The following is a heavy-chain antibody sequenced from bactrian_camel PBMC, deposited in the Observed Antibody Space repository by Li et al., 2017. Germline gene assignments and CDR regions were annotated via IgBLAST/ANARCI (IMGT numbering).Heavy chain of an antibody. CDR3: AAFCFKPTPASCSGVRQVEEAECQQYYY. V-gene: IGHV3S42*01. J-gene: IGHJ4*01. CDR2: IRADGSR. D-gene: IGHD2*01. CDR1: GFTSNGCA. Sequence: VQLVESGGGSVKAEGSLRLSCTDPGFTSNGCAMNWFRQAAGKQREWISTIRADGSRSYADSVKGRFTLSRDNAKNTAYLQMNSMKLEDTAVYRCAAFCFKPTPASCSGVRQVEEAECQQYYYWGQGTQVTVS.